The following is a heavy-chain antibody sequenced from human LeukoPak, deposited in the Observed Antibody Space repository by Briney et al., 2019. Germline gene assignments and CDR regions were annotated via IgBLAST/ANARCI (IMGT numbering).Heavy chain of an antibody. J-gene: IGHJ6*02. CDR3: AREITVFGVVPSDFYYGMDV. CDR1: GFTFSSYA. V-gene: IGHV3-30-3*01. CDR2: ISYDGSNK. D-gene: IGHD3-3*01. Sequence: GGSLRLSCAASGFTFSSYAMHWVRQAPGKGLEWVAVISYDGSNKYYADSVRGRFTISRDNSKNTVYLQMNSLRAEDTAVHYCAREITVFGVVPSDFYYGMDVWGQGTTVTVSS.